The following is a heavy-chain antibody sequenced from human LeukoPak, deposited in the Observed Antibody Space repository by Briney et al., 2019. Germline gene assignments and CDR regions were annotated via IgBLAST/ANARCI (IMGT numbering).Heavy chain of an antibody. V-gene: IGHV3-53*01. CDR2: IYSGGST. J-gene: IGHJ6*03. CDR3: ASSGGYYYYMDV. CDR1: GFTVSSNY. D-gene: IGHD3-10*01. Sequence: GGSLRLSCAASGFTVSSNYMSWVRQAPGKGLEWVSVIYSGGSTYYADSVKSRFTISRDNSKNTLYLQMNSLRAEDTAVYYCASSGGYYYYMDVWGKGTTVTVSS.